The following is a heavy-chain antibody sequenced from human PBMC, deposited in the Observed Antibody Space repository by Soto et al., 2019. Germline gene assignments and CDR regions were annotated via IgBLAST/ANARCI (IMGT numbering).Heavy chain of an antibody. J-gene: IGHJ6*01. CDR1: GGAFSSYA. Sequence: PGKVSCKASGGAFSSYAISWVRQAPGQGLEWMGGIIPIFGTANYAQKFQGRVTITADESTSTAYMELSSLRSEDTAVYYCARRELGNHGPYYIIFSSWNKPLYG. V-gene: IGHV1-69*01. CDR3: ARRELGNHGPYYIIFSSWNKPLYG. D-gene: IGHD3-9*01. CDR2: IIPIFGTA.